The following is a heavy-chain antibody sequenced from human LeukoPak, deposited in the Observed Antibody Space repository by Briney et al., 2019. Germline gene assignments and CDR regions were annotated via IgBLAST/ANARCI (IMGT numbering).Heavy chain of an antibody. Sequence: SETLSLTCAVYGGSFSGYYWSWIRQPPGKGLEWIGEINHSGGTNYNPSLKSRVTISVDTSKNQFSLKLSSVTAADTAVYYCARLFYRIQLWVVTLGAFDIWGQGTMVTVSS. CDR3: ARLFYRIQLWVVTLGAFDI. D-gene: IGHD5-18*01. J-gene: IGHJ3*02. V-gene: IGHV4-34*01. CDR2: INHSGGT. CDR1: GGSFSGYY.